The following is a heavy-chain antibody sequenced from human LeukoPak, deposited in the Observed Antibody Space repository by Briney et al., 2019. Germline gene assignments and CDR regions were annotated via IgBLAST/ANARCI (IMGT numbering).Heavy chain of an antibody. D-gene: IGHD2/OR15-2a*01. CDR2: ISSSSSYI. Sequence: PGGSLRLSCAASGFTFSSYSMNWVRQAPGKGLEWVSSISSSSSYIYYADSVRGRFTVSRDNAGNSLSLQMDSLRVEGTAVYYCTRELLSLQQGLDYWGQGTLVTVSS. CDR1: GFTFSSYS. J-gene: IGHJ4*02. CDR3: TRELLSLQQGLDY. V-gene: IGHV3-21*01.